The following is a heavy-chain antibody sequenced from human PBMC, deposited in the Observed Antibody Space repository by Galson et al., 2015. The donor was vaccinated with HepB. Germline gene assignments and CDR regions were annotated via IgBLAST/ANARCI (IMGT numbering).Heavy chain of an antibody. J-gene: IGHJ3*02. V-gene: IGHV3-64D*06. D-gene: IGHD1-26*01. CDR1: GFNFNSYT. CDR3: VKGYSGSHLTAFHI. CDR2: ISNSGGST. Sequence: SLRLSCAASGFNFNSYTMHWVRQAPGKGLEYVSAISNSGGSTHYADSVKGRFTISRDNSKNTLFLQVSSLRTEDTAVFYCVKGYSGSHLTAFHIWGQGTMVTVSS.